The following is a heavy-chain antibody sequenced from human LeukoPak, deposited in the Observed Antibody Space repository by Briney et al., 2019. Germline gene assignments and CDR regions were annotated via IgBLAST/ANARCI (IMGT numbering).Heavy chain of an antibody. V-gene: IGHV4-59*12. Sequence: SETLSLTCTVSGASISDYYWSWIRQPPGKGLEWIGFFSSSGTTNYNPSLKSRVTISVDTSKTQFSLKLSSVTAADTAVYYCAREVVGASFDYWGQGTLVTVSS. CDR3: AREVVGASFDY. D-gene: IGHD1-26*01. CDR2: FSSSGTT. CDR1: GASISDYY. J-gene: IGHJ4*02.